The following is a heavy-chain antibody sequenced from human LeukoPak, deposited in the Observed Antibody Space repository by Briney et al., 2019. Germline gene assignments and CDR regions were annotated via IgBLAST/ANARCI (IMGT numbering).Heavy chain of an antibody. V-gene: IGHV3-30*03. J-gene: IGHJ4*02. CDR3: ARALLWFGELLS. CDR2: ISYDGSNK. Sequence: GSLRLSCAASGFILTDYGMHWVRQAPGKGLEWVAVISYDGSNKYYADSVKGRFTISRDNSKNTLYLQMNSLRAEDTAVYYCARALLWFGELLSWGQGTLVTVSS. D-gene: IGHD3-10*01. CDR1: GFILTDYG.